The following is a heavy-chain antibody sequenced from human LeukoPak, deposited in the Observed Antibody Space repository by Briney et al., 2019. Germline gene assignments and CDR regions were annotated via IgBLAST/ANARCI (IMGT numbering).Heavy chain of an antibody. CDR2: INPNSGGT. Sequence: ASVKVSCKASGYTFTGYYMHWVRQAPGQGLEWMGWINPNSGGTNYAQKFQGRVTMTRDTSISTAYMELSRLRSEDTAVYYCARGQGQYCSGGSCYANWFDPWGQGTLVTVSS. CDR1: GYTFTGYY. D-gene: IGHD2-15*01. J-gene: IGHJ5*02. V-gene: IGHV1-2*02. CDR3: ARGQGQYCSGGSCYANWFDP.